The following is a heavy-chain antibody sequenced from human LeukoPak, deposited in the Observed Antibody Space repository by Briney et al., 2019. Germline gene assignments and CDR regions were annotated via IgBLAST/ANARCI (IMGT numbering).Heavy chain of an antibody. J-gene: IGHJ4*02. CDR3: ARHQGWLQWEY. V-gene: IGHV4-4*07. CDR1: GASISDYY. D-gene: IGHD5-24*01. CDR2: IYAAET. Sequence: SETLSLTCNVSGASISDYYWSWIRQSAGKGLEWIGRIYAAETDFNPSLKSRPTMSIDTSKNQFSLKLRSVTAADTAVYYCARHQGWLQWEYWGQGTLVTVSS.